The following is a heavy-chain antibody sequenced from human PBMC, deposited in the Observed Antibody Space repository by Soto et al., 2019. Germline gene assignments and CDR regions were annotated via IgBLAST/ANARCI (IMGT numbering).Heavy chain of an antibody. V-gene: IGHV3-66*01. J-gene: IGHJ4*02. CDR2: FYSGGSP. CDR1: GFTVSLNY. CDR3: AKDRVGYCISTSCYGLDY. Sequence: PGGSLRLSCAVSGFTVSLNYMNWVRQAPGKGLEGVSVFYSGGSPYYADSVKGRFSISRDNSKNTLYLQMNSLRAEDTAVYYCAKDRVGYCISTSCYGLDYWGQGTLVTVSS. D-gene: IGHD2-2*01.